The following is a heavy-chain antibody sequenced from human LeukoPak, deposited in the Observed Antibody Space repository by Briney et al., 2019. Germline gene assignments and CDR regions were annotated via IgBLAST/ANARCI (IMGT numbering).Heavy chain of an antibody. D-gene: IGHD1-1*01. CDR2: IKQDGSEK. CDR3: ARDLGGHYPSTGTFDY. J-gene: IGHJ4*02. CDR1: GFTFSSYW. Sequence: GGSLRLSCAASGFTFSSYWMSWVRQAPGKGLEWVANIKQDGSEKYYVDSMKGRFTISRDNAKNSLYLQMNSLRAEDTAVYHCARDLGGHYPSTGTFDYWGQGTLVIVSS. V-gene: IGHV3-7*01.